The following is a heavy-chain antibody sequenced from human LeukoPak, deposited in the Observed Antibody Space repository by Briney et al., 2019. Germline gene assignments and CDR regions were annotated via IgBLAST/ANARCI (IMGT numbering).Heavy chain of an antibody. CDR3: ARADWDTAMIDY. CDR2: ISSSGSTM. V-gene: IGHV3-48*03. CDR1: GFTFSSYE. D-gene: IGHD5-18*01. J-gene: IGHJ4*02. Sequence: GGSLRLSCAASGFTFSSYEMNWVRQAPGKGLEWVSYISSSGSTMYYADSVKGRFTISRDNAKSSLYLQMNSLRAEDTAVYYCARADWDTAMIDYWGQGTLVTVSS.